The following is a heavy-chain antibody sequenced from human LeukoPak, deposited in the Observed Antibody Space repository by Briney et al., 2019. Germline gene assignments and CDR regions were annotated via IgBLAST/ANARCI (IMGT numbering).Heavy chain of an antibody. CDR1: GGSFSGYY. CDR3: AREGIIMVRGVIKPRRYNWFDP. J-gene: IGHJ5*02. Sequence: TSETLSLTCAVYGGSFSGYYWSWIRQPPGKGLEWIGEINHSGSTNYNPSLKSRVTISVDTSKNQFSLKLSSVTAADTAVYYCAREGIIMVRGVIKPRRYNWFDPWGQGTLVTVSS. CDR2: INHSGST. V-gene: IGHV4-34*01. D-gene: IGHD3-10*01.